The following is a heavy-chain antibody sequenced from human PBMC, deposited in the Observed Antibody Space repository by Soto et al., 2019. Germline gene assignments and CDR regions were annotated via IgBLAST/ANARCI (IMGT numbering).Heavy chain of an antibody. D-gene: IGHD6-13*01. Sequence: ASVKVSCKVSGYTLTELSIHCVLQSPGEWLEWMGGFDLENGETIYAQRFQGRVTMTRDTSANTVYMELSSLTSEDTAIYYCARGPLSLYSADFRWGRGTPVTVSS. CDR1: GYTLTELS. CDR2: FDLENGET. J-gene: IGHJ4*02. CDR3: ARGPLSLYSADFR. V-gene: IGHV1-24*01.